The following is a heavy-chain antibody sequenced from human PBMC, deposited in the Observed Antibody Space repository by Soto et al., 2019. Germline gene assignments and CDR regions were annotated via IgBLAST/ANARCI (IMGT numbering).Heavy chain of an antibody. CDR1: GFSFTTAGVA. D-gene: IGHD5-12*01. CDR2: IYYNDDR. V-gene: IGHV2-5*01. Sequence: ESGPTLVNPTQTLTLTCTFSGFSFTTAGVAVGWIRQTPGGALEWLTLIYYNDDRRFSPSLKTRLTITGDTSKNQVVLPLTNVDPGDTATYFCAHSDGGYEIIYFDFWGQGIPVTVSS. J-gene: IGHJ4*02. CDR3: AHSDGGYEIIYFDF.